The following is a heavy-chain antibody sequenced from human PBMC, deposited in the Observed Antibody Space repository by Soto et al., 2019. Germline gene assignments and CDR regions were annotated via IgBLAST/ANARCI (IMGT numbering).Heavy chain of an antibody. CDR1: GGSISSYY. D-gene: IGHD3-3*01. CDR2: IYYSEST. Sequence: PSETLSLTCTVSGGSISSYYWSWIRQPPGKGLEWIGYIYYSESTNYNPSLKSRVTISVDTSKNQFSLKLSSVTAADTAVYYCASTYDFWSGYSLDYWGQGTLVTVSS. J-gene: IGHJ4*02. CDR3: ASTYDFWSGYSLDY. V-gene: IGHV4-59*08.